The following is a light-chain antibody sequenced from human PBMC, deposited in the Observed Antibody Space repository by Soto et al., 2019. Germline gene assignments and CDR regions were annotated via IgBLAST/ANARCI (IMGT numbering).Light chain of an antibody. CDR3: QQAYSIPRS. CDR2: AAS. J-gene: IGKJ1*01. CDR1: QSINNF. V-gene: IGKV1-39*01. Sequence: IQMTQSPPSLSASQGDRITINCRASQSINNFLHWYQKKPGKAPELLTFAASTLQTGVPSRFRGSGSAKDFTLTISSLQTEDFATYYCQQAYSIPRSFGQGTKV.